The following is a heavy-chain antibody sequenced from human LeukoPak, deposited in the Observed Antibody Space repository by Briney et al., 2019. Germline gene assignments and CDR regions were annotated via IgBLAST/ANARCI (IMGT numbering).Heavy chain of an antibody. J-gene: IGHJ4*02. D-gene: IGHD3-3*01. V-gene: IGHV1-8*01. Sequence: ASVKVSCKASGYTFTSYDINWVRQATGQGLEWMGWMNPSSGNTGYAQKFQGRVTMTRNTSISTAYMELSSLRSEDTAVYYGAREARDVITVIYDFWSGYPGPDYWGQGTLVTVSS. CDR2: MNPSSGNT. CDR1: GYTFTSYD. CDR3: AREARDVITVIYDFWSGYPGPDY.